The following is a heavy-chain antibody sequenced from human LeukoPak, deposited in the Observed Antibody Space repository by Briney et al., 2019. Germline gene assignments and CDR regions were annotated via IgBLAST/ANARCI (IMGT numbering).Heavy chain of an antibody. CDR1: GVSISYNY. J-gene: IGHJ4*02. CDR3: ARQHGGNYLDF. V-gene: IGHV4-59*01. Sequence: SETLSLTCTVSGVSISYNYWSWIRQPPGKGLEWIGQIFYTGTTEYNPSLKSRVSMSLDTSKNQFSLRLSSVTAGDTAVYYCARQHGGNYLDFWGQGTLVTVSS. CDR2: IFYTGTT. D-gene: IGHD4-23*01.